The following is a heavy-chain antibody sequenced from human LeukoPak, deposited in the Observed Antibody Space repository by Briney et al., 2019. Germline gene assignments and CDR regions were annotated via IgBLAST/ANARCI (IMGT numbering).Heavy chain of an antibody. D-gene: IGHD2-2*01. Sequence: GASVKVSCKASGYTFTSYGISWVRQAPGQGLEWMGWISGDNGSTNYAQKLQGRVTMTTDTSTSTAYMELRSLRSDDSAIYYCAREDTRRGSRAYFDYWGQGTLVTVSS. CDR3: AREDTRRGSRAYFDY. J-gene: IGHJ4*02. CDR2: ISGDNGST. CDR1: GYTFTSYG. V-gene: IGHV1-18*01.